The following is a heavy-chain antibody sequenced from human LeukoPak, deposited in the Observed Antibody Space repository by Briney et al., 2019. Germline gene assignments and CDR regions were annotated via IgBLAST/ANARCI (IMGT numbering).Heavy chain of an antibody. D-gene: IGHD3-9*01. CDR1: GGSISSYY. V-gene: IGHV4-59*01. CDR2: IYYSGST. CDR3: ARGPQPHYDILTDY. Sequence: PSETLSLTCTVSGGSISSYYWSWIRQPPGKGLEWIGYIYYSGSTNYNPSLKSRVTISVDTSKNQFSLKLSSVTAADTAVYYCARGPQPHYDILTDYWGQGTLVTVSS. J-gene: IGHJ4*02.